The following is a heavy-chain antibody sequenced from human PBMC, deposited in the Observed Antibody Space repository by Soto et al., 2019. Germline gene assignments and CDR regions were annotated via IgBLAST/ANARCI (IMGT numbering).Heavy chain of an antibody. CDR3: ARDWGTGFSNFDS. CDR2: IYHSGST. D-gene: IGHD1-1*01. V-gene: IGHV4-38-2*02. Sequence: KPSETLSLTCAVSGYSISTGFNWGWIRQPPGKGLEWIGSIYHSGSTYYNLSLKSRVTISADTSKNQISLKLISVTAADTALYYCARDWGTGFSNFDSWGQGTLVTVSS. J-gene: IGHJ4*02. CDR1: GYSISTGFN.